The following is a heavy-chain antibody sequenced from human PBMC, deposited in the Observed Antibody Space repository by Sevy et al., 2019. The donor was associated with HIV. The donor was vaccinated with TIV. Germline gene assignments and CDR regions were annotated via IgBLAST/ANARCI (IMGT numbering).Heavy chain of an antibody. CDR3: ARYCELRSYDVCGGYYRYYFYGMDV. CDR2: ISSSSSTI. CDR1: GFTFSSYS. Sequence: GGSLRLSCAASGFTFSSYSMNWVRQAPGKGLEWVSYISSSSSTIYYADSVKGRFTISRGNAKNLLYLHMNCLRAEATAVYYCARYCELRSYDVCGGYYRYYFYGMDVWGQGTTVTVSS. V-gene: IGHV3-48*01. D-gene: IGHD3-3*01. J-gene: IGHJ6*02.